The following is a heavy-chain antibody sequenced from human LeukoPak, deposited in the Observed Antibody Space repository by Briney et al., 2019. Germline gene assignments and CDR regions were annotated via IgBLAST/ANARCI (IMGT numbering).Heavy chain of an antibody. CDR2: INPNSGGT. D-gene: IGHD4-11*01. J-gene: IGHJ4*02. CDR1: GYTFNGFY. V-gene: IGHV1-2*02. Sequence: ASVTVSFKASGYTFNGFYLHWVRQAPGQGLEWMGWINPNSGGTNYAQKFQGRVTMTRDTSISTAYMELSRLRSDDTAVYYCARWMATVTTPDYWGQGTLVTVSS. CDR3: ARWMATVTTPDY.